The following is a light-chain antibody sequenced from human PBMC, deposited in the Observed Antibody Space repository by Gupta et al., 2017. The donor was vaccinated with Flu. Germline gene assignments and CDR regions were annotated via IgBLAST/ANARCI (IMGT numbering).Light chain of an antibody. J-gene: IGKJ4*01. CDR1: QSVSSSY. CDR2: GAS. V-gene: IGKV3-20*01. CDR3: QQDGSSPQLT. Sequence: TLSLSPGERATLSCRASQSVSSSYLAWYQQKPGQAPRLLIYGASSRATGIPDRFSGSGYGTDFTLTISRREPEDFAVYYCQQDGSSPQLTFGGGTKVEIK.